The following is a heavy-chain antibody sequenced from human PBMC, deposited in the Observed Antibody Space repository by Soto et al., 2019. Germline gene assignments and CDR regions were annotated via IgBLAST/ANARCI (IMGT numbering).Heavy chain of an antibody. CDR3: ARRYGASFDY. CDR2: ISHSVGI. V-gene: IGHV4-30-2*01. J-gene: IGHJ4*02. CDR1: GGSISRSGYS. D-gene: IGHD4-17*01. Sequence: SETLSLTCAVSGGSISRSGYSWSWIRQPPGKGLEWIGYISHSVGIYYNPSLKSRVTISVDGSKNQFSLKLNSVTAADTAVYYCARRYGASFDYWGQGTLVTVSS.